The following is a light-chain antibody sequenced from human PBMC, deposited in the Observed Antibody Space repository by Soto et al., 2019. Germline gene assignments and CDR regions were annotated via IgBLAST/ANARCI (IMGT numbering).Light chain of an antibody. CDR3: QQYGSSPYT. CDR2: GAS. CDR1: QSVSSSY. Sequence: EIVLTQSPGTLSLSPGERATLSCRASQSVSSSYLDWYQQKPGQAPRLLIYGASSRATGIPDRFSGSGSGTDFTLIISRLEPEDFAVYYCQQYGSSPYTLGQGTKLEIK. V-gene: IGKV3-20*01. J-gene: IGKJ2*01.